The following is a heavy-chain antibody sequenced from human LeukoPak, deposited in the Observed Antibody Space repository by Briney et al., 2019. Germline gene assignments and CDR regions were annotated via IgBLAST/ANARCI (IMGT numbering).Heavy chain of an antibody. D-gene: IGHD4-17*01. CDR2: IIPILGIA. CDR3: ASETTVTTDHDAFDI. V-gene: IGHV1-69*02. J-gene: IGHJ3*02. Sequence: SVKVSCKASGGTLSSYTISWVRQAPGQGLEWMGRIIPILGIANYAQKFQGRVTITADKSTSTAYMELSSLRSEDTAVYYCASETTVTTDHDAFDIWGQGTMVTVSS. CDR1: GGTLSSYT.